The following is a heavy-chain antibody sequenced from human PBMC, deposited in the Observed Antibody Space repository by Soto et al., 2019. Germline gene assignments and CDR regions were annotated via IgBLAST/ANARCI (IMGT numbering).Heavy chain of an antibody. CDR2: IGTAGDT. CDR3: ARAGLGSSRYRYFDL. J-gene: IGHJ2*01. V-gene: IGHV3-13*01. CDR1: GFTFSSYD. D-gene: IGHD6-13*01. Sequence: EVQLVESGGGLVQPGGSLRLSCAASGFTFSSYDMHWVRQATGKGLEWVSAIGTAGDTYYPGSVKGRFTISRENAKNSLYLQMNSLRAGDTAVYYCARAGLGSSRYRYFDLWGRGNLVTVSS.